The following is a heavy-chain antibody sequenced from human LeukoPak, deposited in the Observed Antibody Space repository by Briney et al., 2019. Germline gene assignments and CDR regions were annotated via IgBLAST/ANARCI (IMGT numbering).Heavy chain of an antibody. D-gene: IGHD6-19*01. CDR2: IIPIFGTA. Sequence: SVKVSCKASGGTFISYAISWVRQAPGQGLEWMGGIIPIFGTANYAQKFQGRVTITADESTSTAYMELSSLRSEDTAAYYCARGVRSPYSSGWSYYYYYGMDVWGQGTTVTVSS. J-gene: IGHJ6*02. CDR3: ARGVRSPYSSGWSYYYYYGMDV. V-gene: IGHV1-69*01. CDR1: GGTFISYA.